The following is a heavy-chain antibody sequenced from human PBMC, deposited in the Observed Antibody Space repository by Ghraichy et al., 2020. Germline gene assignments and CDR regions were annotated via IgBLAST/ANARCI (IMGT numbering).Heavy chain of an antibody. Sequence: GGSLRLSCAASGFTFSGYAMTWVRQTPGKGLEWVSVIGGDGANIHYADSVKGRFTISRDNSKSTLYLQMNSLRAEDTALYYCANYQQRPISGGDYWGRGTLVTVSS. CDR1: GFTFSGYA. CDR3: ANYQQRPISGGDY. J-gene: IGHJ4*02. V-gene: IGHV3-23*01. D-gene: IGHD2-2*01. CDR2: IGGDGANI.